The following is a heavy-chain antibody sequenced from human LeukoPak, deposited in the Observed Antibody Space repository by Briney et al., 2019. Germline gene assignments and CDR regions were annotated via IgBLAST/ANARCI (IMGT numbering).Heavy chain of an antibody. J-gene: IGHJ4*02. CDR2: INPNSGGT. CDR3: ATSRRGPYYYDSSGYREIWSY. Sequence: GASVKVSCKASGYTFTGYYMHWVRQAPGQGLEWMGWINPNSGGTNYAQKFQGRVTMTEDTSTDTAYMELSSLRSEDTAVYYCATSRRGPYYYDSSGYREIWSYWGQGTLVTVSS. CDR1: GYTFTGYY. D-gene: IGHD3-22*01. V-gene: IGHV1-2*02.